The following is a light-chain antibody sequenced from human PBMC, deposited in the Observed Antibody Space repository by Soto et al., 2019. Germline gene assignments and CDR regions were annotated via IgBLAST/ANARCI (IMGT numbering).Light chain of an antibody. CDR2: DVS. Sequence: QSSLTQPASVSGSPGQSIAISCTGTSSDVGGYNYVSWYQQHPGKAPKLMIYDVSNRPSGVSNRFSGSKSGNTASLTISGLQAEDEADYYCSSYTSSSTRDFVPVTKVTV. CDR3: SSYTSSSTRD. CDR1: SSDVGGYNY. V-gene: IGLV2-14*03. J-gene: IGLJ1*01.